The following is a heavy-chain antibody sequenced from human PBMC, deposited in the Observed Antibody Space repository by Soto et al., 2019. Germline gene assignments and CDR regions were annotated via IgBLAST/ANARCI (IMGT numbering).Heavy chain of an antibody. D-gene: IGHD5-12*01. J-gene: IGHJ4*02. CDR2: IWYDGSNK. CDR3: ARLYTWIMDY. V-gene: IGHV3-33*01. Sequence: QLQLVECGGGVVQPGRSLRLSCAASGFNFRNYGMHWVRQAPGKGLEWVAIIWYDGSNKYYADSVKGRFTISRDNSKDTLYLQMNNLRAEDTAVYYCARLYTWIMDYWGQGTLVTVSS. CDR1: GFNFRNYG.